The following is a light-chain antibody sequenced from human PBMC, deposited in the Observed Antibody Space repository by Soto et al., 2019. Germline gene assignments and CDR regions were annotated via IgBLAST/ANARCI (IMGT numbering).Light chain of an antibody. V-gene: IGKV1-12*01. CDR1: QGISPW. Sequence: DIQMTQSPSSVSASVGDKFTITCRASQGISPWGAWYQQKPGKAHNLLIYGASSVQSGVPSRFRGSGSVTDFTRPVSSLHREDFATYCCQQSNRLPWTFGQGTMVEI. J-gene: IGKJ1*01. CDR3: QQSNRLPWT. CDR2: GAS.